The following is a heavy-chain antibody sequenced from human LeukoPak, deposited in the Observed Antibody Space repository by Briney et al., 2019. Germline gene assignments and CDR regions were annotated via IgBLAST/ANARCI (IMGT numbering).Heavy chain of an antibody. V-gene: IGHV3-23*01. Sequence: GGSLRLSWAASEFTFSTYAMSWVRQAPGKGLEWVSAVSGSGGSTYYADSVKGRFTISRDNSKNTLYLQMNSLRADDTGVYYCAKGGLAGRPDYWGQGTLVTVSS. D-gene: IGHD6-25*01. CDR1: EFTFSTYA. J-gene: IGHJ4*02. CDR3: AKGGLAGRPDY. CDR2: VSGSGGST.